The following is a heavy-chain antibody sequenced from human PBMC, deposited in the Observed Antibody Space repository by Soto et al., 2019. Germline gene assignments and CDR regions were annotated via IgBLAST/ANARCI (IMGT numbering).Heavy chain of an antibody. CDR2: IKSKTDGGTT. V-gene: IGHV3-15*07. J-gene: IGHJ3*02. CDR1: GFTFSNAW. CDR3: TTVPRLGYCSGGSCYDYAFDI. Sequence: GGSLRLSCAASGFTFSNAWMNWVRQAPGKGLEWVGRIKSKTDGGTTDYAAPVKGRFTISRDDSKNTLYLQMNSLKTEDTAVYYCTTVPRLGYCSGGSCYDYAFDIWGQGTMVTVSS. D-gene: IGHD2-15*01.